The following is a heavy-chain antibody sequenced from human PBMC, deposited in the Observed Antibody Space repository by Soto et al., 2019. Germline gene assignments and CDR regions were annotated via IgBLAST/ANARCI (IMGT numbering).Heavy chain of an antibody. D-gene: IGHD6-13*01. CDR3: AKDSSSWYRLPFDY. CDR2: ISWNSGSI. Sequence: PGGSLRLACAACGFTVDDYAMHWVRQAPGKGLEWVSGISWNSGSIGYADSVKGRFTISRDNAKNSLYLQMNSLRAEDTALYYCAKDSSSWYRLPFDYWGQGTLVTVSS. J-gene: IGHJ4*02. CDR1: GFTVDDYA. V-gene: IGHV3-9*01.